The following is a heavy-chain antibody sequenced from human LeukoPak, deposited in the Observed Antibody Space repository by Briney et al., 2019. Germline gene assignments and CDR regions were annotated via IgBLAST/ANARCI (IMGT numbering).Heavy chain of an antibody. D-gene: IGHD3-10*01. V-gene: IGHV3-21*01. CDR3: ARTYGSGSYPNDY. J-gene: IGHJ4*02. CDR1: GFTFSDYN. CDR2: ISSTASHI. Sequence: GESLKISCAASGFTFSDYNMNWVRQAPGKGLEWVSSISSTASHIYYADSVKGRSTISRDNAKNSLFLQMNSLRAEDTSVYYCARTYGSGSYPNDYWGQGTLVTVSS.